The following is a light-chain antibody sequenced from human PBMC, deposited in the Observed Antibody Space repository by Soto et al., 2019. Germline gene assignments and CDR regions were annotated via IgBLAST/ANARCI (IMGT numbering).Light chain of an antibody. CDR1: QKIYNN. Sequence: VMTQSPATLSVSPGEGATLSCRASQKIYNNLAWYQQKPGQAPRLLIYGASTRATGGPARFSGSGSGTDFTLTISSLEPEDSAVYYCQQRNVWPPVTFGQGTRLEIK. V-gene: IGKV3-15*01. CDR3: QQRNVWPPVT. CDR2: GAS. J-gene: IGKJ5*01.